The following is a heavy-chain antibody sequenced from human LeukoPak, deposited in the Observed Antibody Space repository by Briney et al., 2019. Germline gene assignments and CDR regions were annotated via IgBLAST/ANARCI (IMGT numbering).Heavy chain of an antibody. Sequence: GGSLRLSCAASGFTFSNHWMHWVRQAPGKGLMWVSRINRDGSRTDYADSVKGRFTISRDDAKNTLYLQMNSLRAEDTAVYYYAKESGGYYDSSGYPFDYWGQGTLVTVSS. CDR2: INRDGSRT. J-gene: IGHJ4*02. V-gene: IGHV3-74*01. D-gene: IGHD3-22*01. CDR1: GFTFSNHW. CDR3: AKESGGYYDSSGYPFDY.